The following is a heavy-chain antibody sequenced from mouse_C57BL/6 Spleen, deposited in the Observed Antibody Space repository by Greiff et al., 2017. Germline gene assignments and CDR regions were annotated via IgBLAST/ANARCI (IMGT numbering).Heavy chain of an antibody. J-gene: IGHJ2*01. D-gene: IGHD1-2*01. CDR1: GYSFTSYY. CDR2: IYPGSGYT. Sequence: QVQLQQSGPELAKPGASVKISCKASGYSFTSYYIHWVKQRPGQGLEWIGWIYPGSGYTKYNEQFKGKATLTADPSSSTAYMQLSRLPSEDSACDYGARGKNGAGLFDYWGQGTTLTVSS. V-gene: IGHV1-66*01. CDR3: ARGKNGAGLFDY.